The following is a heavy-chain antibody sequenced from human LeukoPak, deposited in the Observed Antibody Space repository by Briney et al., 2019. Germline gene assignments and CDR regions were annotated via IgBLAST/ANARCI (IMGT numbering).Heavy chain of an antibody. CDR2: IYYSGRT. Sequence: PSETLSLTCTVSGGSISSGGYYWSWIRQHPGKGLEWIGYIYYSGRTYYNPSLKSRVTISVDTSKNQFSLKLSSVTAADTAVYYCARESYDSSGSDDAFDIWGQGTMVTVSS. V-gene: IGHV4-31*03. CDR1: GGSISSGGYY. CDR3: ARESYDSSGSDDAFDI. J-gene: IGHJ3*02. D-gene: IGHD3-22*01.